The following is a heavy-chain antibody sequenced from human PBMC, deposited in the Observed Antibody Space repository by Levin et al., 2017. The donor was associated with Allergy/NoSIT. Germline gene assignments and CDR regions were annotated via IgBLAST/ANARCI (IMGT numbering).Heavy chain of an antibody. CDR2: IYSGGST. D-gene: IGHD3-22*01. J-gene: IGHJ1*01. V-gene: IGHV3-53*01. CDR3: ARDYYDSSGYRPFQH. CDR1: GFTVSSNY. Sequence: GGSLRLSCAASGFTVSSNYMSWVRQAPGKGLEWVSVIYSGGSTYYADSVKGRFTISRDNSKNTLYLQMNSLRAEDTAVYYCARDYYDSSGYRPFQHWGQGTLVTVSS.